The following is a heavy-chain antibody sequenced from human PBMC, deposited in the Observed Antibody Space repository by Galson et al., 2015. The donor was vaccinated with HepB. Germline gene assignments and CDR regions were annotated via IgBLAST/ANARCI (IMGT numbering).Heavy chain of an antibody. CDR3: ARHSGSYSWFDP. D-gene: IGHD1-26*01. J-gene: IGHJ5*02. CDR1: GGSTSRHY. V-gene: IGHV4-4*07. Sequence: SVTLSLTCTVSGGSTSRHYWSWLRQPAGEGLAWTGRFYTIGSTTYNPSFQGRLPMSVDTSKNQFFLKLRSATAAATAVYYCARHSGSYSWFDPWGQGTLTTVSS. CDR2: FYTIGST.